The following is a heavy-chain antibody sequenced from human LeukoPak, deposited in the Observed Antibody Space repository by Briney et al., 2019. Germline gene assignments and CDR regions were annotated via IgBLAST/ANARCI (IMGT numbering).Heavy chain of an antibody. J-gene: IGHJ4*02. V-gene: IGHV1-69*13. CDR2: ITPIFGTA. CDR1: GGTFSSYD. Sequence: GASVKVSCKASGGTFSSYDISWVRQAPGQGLEWMGGITPIFGTANYAQKFQGRVTITADESTSTAYMELSSLRSEDTAVYYCVVGGGSYYFDYWGQGTLVTVSS. CDR3: VVGGGSYYFDY. D-gene: IGHD1-26*01.